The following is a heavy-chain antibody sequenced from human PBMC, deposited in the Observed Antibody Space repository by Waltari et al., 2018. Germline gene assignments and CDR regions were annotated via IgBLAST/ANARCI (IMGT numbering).Heavy chain of an antibody. CDR3: ARAHPYYYDSSGPMRGAFDI. J-gene: IGHJ3*02. V-gene: IGHV4-61*02. CDR2: IYTSGST. D-gene: IGHD3-22*01. CDR1: GGSISSGSYY. Sequence: QVQLQESGPGLVKPSQTLSLTCTVSGGSISSGSYYWSWIRQPAGKGLEWIGRIYTSGSTNYNPSLKSRVTISVDTSKNQFSLKLSSVTAADTAVYYCARAHPYYYDSSGPMRGAFDIWGQGTMVTVSS.